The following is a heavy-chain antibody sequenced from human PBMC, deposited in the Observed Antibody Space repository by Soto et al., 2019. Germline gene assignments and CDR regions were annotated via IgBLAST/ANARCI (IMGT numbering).Heavy chain of an antibody. Sequence: ASVKVSCKTSGFTFSAYGIHWGRQPPGQRVEWMGWINAGNGDTKYSQKFQGRVTISRDTSASTAYMELSSLRSEDTTVYFCVRAGSGWSFDYWGQGTLVTVSS. CDR2: INAGNGDT. V-gene: IGHV1-3*01. CDR1: GFTFSAYG. D-gene: IGHD6-19*01. J-gene: IGHJ4*02. CDR3: VRAGSGWSFDY.